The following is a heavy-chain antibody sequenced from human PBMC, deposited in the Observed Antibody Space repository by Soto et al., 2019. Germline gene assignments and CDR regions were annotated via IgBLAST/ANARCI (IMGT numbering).Heavy chain of an antibody. CDR2: ISASGAST. Sequence: GGSLRLSCAASGFTFSSYSMTWVRQAPGKGLEWVSSISASGASTYYTASVKGRFTISRDKSKNTLFLRMNSLRVEDTAIYYCAKALTDYYYYAMDVWGQGTTVTVSS. CDR1: GFTFSSYS. J-gene: IGHJ6*02. D-gene: IGHD3-9*01. V-gene: IGHV3-23*01. CDR3: AKALTDYYYYAMDV.